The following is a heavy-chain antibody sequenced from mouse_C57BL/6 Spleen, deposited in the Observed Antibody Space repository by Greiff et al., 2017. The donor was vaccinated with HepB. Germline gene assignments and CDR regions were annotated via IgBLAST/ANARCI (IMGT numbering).Heavy chain of an antibody. V-gene: IGHV1-76*01. CDR1: GYTFTDYY. CDR2: IYPGSGNT. CDR3: AREGYLRIMYY. J-gene: IGHJ4*01. Sequence: QVQLQQSGAELVRPGASVKLSCKASGYTFTDYYINWVKQRPGQGLEWIARIYPGSGNTYYNEKFKGKATLTAEKSSSTAYMQRSSLTSEDSAVYFCAREGYLRIMYYGGQGTSVTVSS. D-gene: IGHD3-1*01.